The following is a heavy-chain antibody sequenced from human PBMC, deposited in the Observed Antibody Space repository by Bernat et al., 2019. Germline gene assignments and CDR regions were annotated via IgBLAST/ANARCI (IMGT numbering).Heavy chain of an antibody. CDR2: ISRSSSYI. V-gene: IGHV3-21*01. CDR3: ARHDSSSDAFDI. J-gene: IGHJ3*02. CDR1: GFTFSSYS. D-gene: IGHD6-6*01. Sequence: EVQLVESGGGLVKPGGSLRLSCAASGFTFSSYSMNWVRQAPGKGLEWVSSISRSSSYIYYADSVKGRFTISRDNAKNSLYLQMNSLRAEDTAVYYCARHDSSSDAFDIWGQGTMVTVSS.